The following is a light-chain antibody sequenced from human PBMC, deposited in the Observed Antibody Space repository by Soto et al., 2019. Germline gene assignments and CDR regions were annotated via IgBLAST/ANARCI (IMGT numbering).Light chain of an antibody. V-gene: IGKV1-33*01. CDR2: DTS. CDR3: QQYNYLPLT. J-gene: IGKJ4*01. Sequence: DIQMTQSPSSLSASVGDRVTITCQASHDISNYLSWYQQKPGKAPKLLIYDTSNFETGVPSRFSVSGCGTDFTFTISSLQPEDIATYYCQQYNYLPLTFGGGTKVEIK. CDR1: HDISNY.